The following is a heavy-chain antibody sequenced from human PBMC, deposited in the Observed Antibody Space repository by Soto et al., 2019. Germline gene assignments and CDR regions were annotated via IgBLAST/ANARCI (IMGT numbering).Heavy chain of an antibody. Sequence: GGSLRLSCAASGFTFSSYGMHWVRQAPGKGLEWVAVISYDGSNKYYADSVKGRFTISRDNSKNTLYLQMNSLRAEDTAVYYCAKDRRITIFGVVDNDAFDIWGQGTMVTVSS. V-gene: IGHV3-30*18. CDR1: GFTFSSYG. D-gene: IGHD3-3*01. J-gene: IGHJ3*02. CDR2: ISYDGSNK. CDR3: AKDRRITIFGVVDNDAFDI.